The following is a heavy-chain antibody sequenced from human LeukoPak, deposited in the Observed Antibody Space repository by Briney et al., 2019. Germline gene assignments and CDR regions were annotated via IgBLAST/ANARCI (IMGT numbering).Heavy chain of an antibody. CDR2: IGTSGETT. Sequence: GGSLRLSCTASGFTFSSYAMSWVRQAPGKGLEWVSAIGTSGETTYYANSVKGRFTISRDSFKNTLYLQMSSLRAEDTAVYYCVKDRLNCGSGDFDHWGQGTQVTVSS. CDR3: VKDRLNCGSGDFDH. V-gene: IGHV3-23*01. J-gene: IGHJ4*02. CDR1: GFTFSSYA. D-gene: IGHD3-10*01.